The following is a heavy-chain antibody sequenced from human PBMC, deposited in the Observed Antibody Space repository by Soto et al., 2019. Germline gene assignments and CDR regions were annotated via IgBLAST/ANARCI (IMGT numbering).Heavy chain of an antibody. CDR3: AKDYEITIFGVVKYYFDY. V-gene: IGHV3-23*01. J-gene: IGHJ4*02. D-gene: IGHD3-3*01. CDR1: GFTFSSYA. CDR2: ISGSGGST. Sequence: GGSLRLSCAASGFTFSSYAMSWVRQAPGKGLEWVSAISGSGGSTYYADSVKGRFTISRDNSKNTLYLQMNSLRAEDTAVYYCAKDYEITIFGVVKYYFDYWGQGTLVTVSS.